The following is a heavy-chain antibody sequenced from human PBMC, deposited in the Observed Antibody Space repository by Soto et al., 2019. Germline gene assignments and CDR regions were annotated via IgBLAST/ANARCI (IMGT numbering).Heavy chain of an antibody. CDR2: ISYDGSNK. V-gene: IGHV3-30*18. CDR3: AKEYLRFLWFVGTSPFDY. J-gene: IGHJ4*02. D-gene: IGHD3-10*01. Sequence: KGLEWVAVISYDGSNKYYADSVKGRFTISRDNSKNTLYLQMNSLRAEDTAVYYCAKEYLRFLWFVGTSPFDYWGQATLVTVPS.